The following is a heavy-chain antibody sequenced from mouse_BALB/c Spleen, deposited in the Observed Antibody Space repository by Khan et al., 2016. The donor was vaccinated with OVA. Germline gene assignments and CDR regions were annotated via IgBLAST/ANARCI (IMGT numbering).Heavy chain of an antibody. CDR1: GFTFTNYG. Sequence: QIQLVQSGPELKKPGETVQISCKASGFTFTNYGMNWVKQAPGKGLKWMGWINTYTGEPTFADDFKGRFAFSLKTSVSTGYLQINSLKNEDTATYFCARVGYNGTMDCWGQGTSVTVSS. D-gene: IGHD2-14*01. J-gene: IGHJ4*01. CDR2: INTYTGEP. V-gene: IGHV9-3-1*01. CDR3: ARVGYNGTMDC.